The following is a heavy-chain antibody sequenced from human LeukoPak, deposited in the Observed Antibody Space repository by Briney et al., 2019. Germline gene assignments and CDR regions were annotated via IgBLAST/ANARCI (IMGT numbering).Heavy chain of an antibody. D-gene: IGHD6-19*01. Sequence: PGGSLRLSCAASGFTFSSYAMHWVRQAPGKGLEWVAVISYDGSNKYYADSVKGRFTISRDNSKNTLYLQMNSLRAEDTAVYYCASVEQWPYDAFDIWGQGTMVTVSS. CDR3: ASVEQWPYDAFDI. J-gene: IGHJ3*02. CDR2: ISYDGSNK. CDR1: GFTFSSYA. V-gene: IGHV3-30-3*01.